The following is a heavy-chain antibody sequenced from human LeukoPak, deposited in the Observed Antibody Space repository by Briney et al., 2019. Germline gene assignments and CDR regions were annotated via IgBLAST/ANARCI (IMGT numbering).Heavy chain of an antibody. CDR1: GYTFTSYG. CDR3: ARDHGQWLAPFFYYYGMDV. D-gene: IGHD6-19*01. V-gene: IGHV1-18*01. CDR2: NSAYNGNT. J-gene: IGHJ6*02. Sequence: ASVTVSFKASGYTFTSYGISWVRQAPGQGLEWMGWNSAYNGNTNYAQKLQGRVTMTTDTSTSTAYMELRSLRSDDTAVYYCARDHGQWLAPFFYYYGMDVWGQGTTVTVSS.